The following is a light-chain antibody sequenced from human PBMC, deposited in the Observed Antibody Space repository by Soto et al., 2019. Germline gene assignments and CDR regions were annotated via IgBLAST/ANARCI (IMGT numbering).Light chain of an antibody. CDR3: QQYNTWPRT. CDR1: QSVSGSY. CDR2: GAS. Sequence: DIVMTQSPDSLAVSPGEVATLSCRASQSVSGSYLAWYQQKPGQAPRLLIYGASTRATGIPARFSGSGSGTEFTLTISSLQSEDFAVYYCQQYNTWPRTFGQGTKVDIK. J-gene: IGKJ1*01. V-gene: IGKV3-15*01.